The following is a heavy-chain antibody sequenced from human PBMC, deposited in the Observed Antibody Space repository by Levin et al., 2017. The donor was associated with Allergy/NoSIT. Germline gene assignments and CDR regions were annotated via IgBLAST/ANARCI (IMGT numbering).Heavy chain of an antibody. CDR3: AKDLVAATMTRYYFDY. CDR1: GFTFNRSA. J-gene: IGHJ4*02. CDR2: ISGSGGSA. Sequence: LSLTCAASGFTFNRSAMSWVRQAPGKGLEWVSGISGSGGSAYYADSVKGRFTISRDTSKNTLYLQMNSLRAEDTAVYFCAKDLVAATMTRYYFDYWGQGTLVTVSS. V-gene: IGHV3-23*01. D-gene: IGHD2-15*01.